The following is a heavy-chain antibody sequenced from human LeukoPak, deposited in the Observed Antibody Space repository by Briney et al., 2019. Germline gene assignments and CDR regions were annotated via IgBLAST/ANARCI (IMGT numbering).Heavy chain of an antibody. CDR3: ARLLYGAGVFDY. J-gene: IGHJ4*02. CDR1: GFTFSSYW. V-gene: IGHV3-11*01. Sequence: GGSLRLSCTASGFTFSSYWMSWIRQAPGKGLEWVSYISSSGSTIYYADSVKGRFTISRDNAKNSLYLQMNSLRAEDTAVYYCARLLYGAGVFDYWGQGTLVTVSS. CDR2: ISSSGSTI. D-gene: IGHD4-17*01.